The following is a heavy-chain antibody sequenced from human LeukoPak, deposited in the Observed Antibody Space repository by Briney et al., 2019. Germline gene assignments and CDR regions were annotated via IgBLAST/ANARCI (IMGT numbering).Heavy chain of an antibody. V-gene: IGHV3-7*04. D-gene: IGHD3-3*01. CDR3: AKDDEGYY. CDR1: GFTFSKFW. CDR2: IKEDGSAN. Sequence: GGSLRLSCAASGFTFSKFWMSWRRQTPEKGWEWVVKIKEDGSANYYVDCVKGRFTISRNNAKNSLYLQMNSLRAEDTAVYYCAKDDEGYYWGQGILVTVSS. J-gene: IGHJ4*02.